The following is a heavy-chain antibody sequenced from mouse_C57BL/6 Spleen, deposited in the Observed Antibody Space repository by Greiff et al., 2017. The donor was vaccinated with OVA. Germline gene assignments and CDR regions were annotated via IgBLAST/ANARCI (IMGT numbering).Heavy chain of an antibody. J-gene: IGHJ4*01. CDR3: ARQDGYYVDYAMDY. CDR1: GFTFSDYG. Sequence: DVMLVESGGGLVKPGGSLKLSCAASGFTFSDYGMHWVRQAPEKGLEWVAYISSGSSTIYYADTVKGRFTISRDNAKNTLFLQMTSLGSEDTAMYYCARQDGYYVDYAMDYWGQGTSVTVSS. D-gene: IGHD2-3*01. V-gene: IGHV5-17*01. CDR2: ISSGSSTI.